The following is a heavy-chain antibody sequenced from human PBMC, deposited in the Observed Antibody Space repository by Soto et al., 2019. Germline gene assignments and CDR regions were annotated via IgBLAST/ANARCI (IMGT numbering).Heavy chain of an antibody. Sequence: ETLSLTCTVSGGSISSYYWSWIRQPPGKGLEWIGYIYYSGSTNYNPSLKSRVTISVDTSKNQFSLKLSSVTAADTAVYYCARFTAMEYYFDYWGQGTLVTVSS. J-gene: IGHJ4*02. CDR3: ARFTAMEYYFDY. D-gene: IGHD5-18*01. CDR1: GGSISSYY. CDR2: IYYSGST. V-gene: IGHV4-59*08.